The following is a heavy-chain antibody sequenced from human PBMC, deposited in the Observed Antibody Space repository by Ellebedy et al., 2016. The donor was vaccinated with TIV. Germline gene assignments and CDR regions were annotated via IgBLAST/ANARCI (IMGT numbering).Heavy chain of an antibody. V-gene: IGHV1-18*01. CDR3: ARDMWIAPLRTYSYYYGMDV. D-gene: IGHD5-12*01. CDR2: ISAYNGNT. Sequence: AASVKVSCEASGYTFTGSGITWVRQAPGQGLEWMGWISAYNGNTNYAKKLQGRVTLTTDTSTSTAYMELRSLRSDDTAVYYWARDMWIAPLRTYSYYYGMDVWGQGTTVTVSS. CDR1: GYTFTGSG. J-gene: IGHJ6*02.